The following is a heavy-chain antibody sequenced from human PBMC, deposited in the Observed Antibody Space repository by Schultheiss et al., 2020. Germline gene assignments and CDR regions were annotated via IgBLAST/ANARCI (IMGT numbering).Heavy chain of an antibody. V-gene: IGHV4-61*08. J-gene: IGHJ4*02. Sequence: SETLSLTCTVSGGSISSSGHYWSWIRQHPGKGLEWIGYIYYSGSTNYNPSLKSRVTISVDTSKNQFSLKLSSVTAADTAVYYCARGGATVTSRPLDYWGQGTLVTVSS. D-gene: IGHD4-17*01. CDR2: IYYSGST. CDR3: ARGGATVTSRPLDY. CDR1: GGSISSSGHY.